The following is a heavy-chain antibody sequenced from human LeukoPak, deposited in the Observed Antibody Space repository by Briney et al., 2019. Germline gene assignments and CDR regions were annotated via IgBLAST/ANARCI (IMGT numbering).Heavy chain of an antibody. CDR2: ISWNSGSI. V-gene: IGHV3-9*01. CDR3: AKTSGYSYGGHFDY. CDR1: GFTFDDYA. J-gene: IGHJ4*02. Sequence: GGSLRLSCAASGFTFDDYAMHWVRQVPGKGLEWVSGISWNSGSIGYADSVKGRFTISRDNSKNTLYLQMNSLRAEDTAVYYCAKTSGYSYGGHFDYWGQGTLVTVSS. D-gene: IGHD5-18*01.